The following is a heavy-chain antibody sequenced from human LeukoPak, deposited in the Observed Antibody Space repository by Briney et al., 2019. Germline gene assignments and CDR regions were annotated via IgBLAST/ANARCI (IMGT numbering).Heavy chain of an antibody. Sequence: ASVKVSCKASGYTFTGYYMHWVRQTPGQGLEWMGCVDPNGGDTNYAQKFQGRVTMTRDTSISTAYMELSRLRSDDTAVYYCARVRVGSSWYPFYYFDYWGQGTLVTVSS. J-gene: IGHJ4*02. CDR2: VDPNGGDT. V-gene: IGHV1-2*02. CDR1: GYTFTGYY. CDR3: ARVRVGSSWYPFYYFDY. D-gene: IGHD6-13*01.